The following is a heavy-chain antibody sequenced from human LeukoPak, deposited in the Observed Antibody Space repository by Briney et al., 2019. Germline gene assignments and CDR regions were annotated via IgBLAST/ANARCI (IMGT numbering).Heavy chain of an antibody. D-gene: IGHD4-17*01. Sequence: GGSLRLSCAASGFTFSSYGMHWVRQAPGKGLEWVAVISYDGSNKYYADSVKGRFTISRDNSKNTLYLQMNSLRAEDTAVYYCAKHYGDYAFDYWGQGTLVTASS. CDR3: AKHYGDYAFDY. CDR2: ISYDGSNK. J-gene: IGHJ4*02. V-gene: IGHV3-30*18. CDR1: GFTFSSYG.